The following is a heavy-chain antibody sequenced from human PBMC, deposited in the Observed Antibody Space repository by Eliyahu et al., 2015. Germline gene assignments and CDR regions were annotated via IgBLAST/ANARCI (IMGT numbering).Heavy chain of an antibody. Sequence: EVQLLESGGGLVQPGGSLRLSCAASDLNFSSYALXWVRQAPGKGLEWVSTISGIAASTYYADSVQGRFIISRDSSKNTLYLQMSSLRADDTAIYYCAKLLDCWGRGTLVTVSS. V-gene: IGHV3-23*01. J-gene: IGHJ4*02. CDR3: AKLLDC. CDR1: DLNFSSYA. CDR2: ISGIAAST.